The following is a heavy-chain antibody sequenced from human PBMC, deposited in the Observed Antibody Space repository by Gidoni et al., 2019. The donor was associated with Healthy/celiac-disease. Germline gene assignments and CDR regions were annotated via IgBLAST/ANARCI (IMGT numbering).Heavy chain of an antibody. CDR1: GFTLSSYG. Sequence: QVQLVESGGGVVKAGRSRRLHCAGTGFTLSSYGMHWVRPAPGKGLEWVAVIWYDGSNKSYADSVKVRFTISMDNSKTTLYLQMNSLRAEDTAVYYCARAQTIVGASPMIYWGQGTLVTVSS. J-gene: IGHJ4*02. V-gene: IGHV3-33*01. CDR3: ARAQTIVGASPMIY. D-gene: IGHD1-26*01. CDR2: IWYDGSNK.